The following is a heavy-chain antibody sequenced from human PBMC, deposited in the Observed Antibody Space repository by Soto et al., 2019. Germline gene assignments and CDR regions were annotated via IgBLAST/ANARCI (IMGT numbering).Heavy chain of an antibody. J-gene: IGHJ4*02. CDR3: ARVPITRAWLPDS. V-gene: IGHV4-59*11. Sequence: SETLSLTCSVSGDSITSHFWSWIRQPPGKGLEWIGYVFHTGSPDYQPSLRSRVTMSLDTSKNQFSLQLRSVTAADTAVYFCARVPITRAWLPDSWGQGTHVTVSS. CDR2: VFHTGSP. D-gene: IGHD3-10*01. CDR1: GDSITSHF.